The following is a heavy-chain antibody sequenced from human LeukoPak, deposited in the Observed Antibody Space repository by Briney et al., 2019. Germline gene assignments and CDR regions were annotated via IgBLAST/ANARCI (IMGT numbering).Heavy chain of an antibody. CDR3: ARAPTSYSSGSFSKYYLDS. D-gene: IGHD3-10*01. CDR2: INPNSGGT. CDR1: GYTFTGYY. V-gene: IGHV1-2*02. J-gene: IGHJ4*02. Sequence: ASVKVSCKASGYTFTGYYMHWVRQAPGQGLEWMGWINPNSGGTNYAQKFQGRVTMTRDTSISTAYMELKSLKSDDTAVYYCARAPTSYSSGSFSKYYLDSWGQGTLVTVSS.